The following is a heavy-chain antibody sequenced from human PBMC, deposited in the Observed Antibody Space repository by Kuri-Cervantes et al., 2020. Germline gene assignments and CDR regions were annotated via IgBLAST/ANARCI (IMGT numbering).Heavy chain of an antibody. V-gene: IGHV3-30*03. D-gene: IGHD2-15*01. CDR2: ISYDGSEK. J-gene: IGHJ4*02. CDR1: GFIFSDYG. Sequence: GGSLRLSCAASGFIFSDYGMHWVRQAPGKGLEWVAVISYDGSEKYYADSVKGRFTISRDNSKNTLSLQMNSLRAEDTAVYHCVRSGHSGGRWRYYFDYCGQGTLVTVSS. CDR3: VRSGHSGGRWRYYFDY.